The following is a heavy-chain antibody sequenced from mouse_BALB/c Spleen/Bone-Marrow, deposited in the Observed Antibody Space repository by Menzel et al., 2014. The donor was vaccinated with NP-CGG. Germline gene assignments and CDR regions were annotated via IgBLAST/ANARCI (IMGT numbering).Heavy chain of an antibody. J-gene: IGHJ3*01. Sequence: VQLQESGAELVRPGSSVKISCKASGYAFSSYWMNWVKQRPGQGLEWIGQIYPGDGDTNYNGKFKGKATLTADKSSSTAYMQLSSLTSEYSAVYFCARDDGFAYWGQGTLVTVSA. CDR2: IYPGDGDT. CDR1: GYAFSSYW. CDR3: ARDDGFAY. V-gene: IGHV1-80*01. D-gene: IGHD2-12*01.